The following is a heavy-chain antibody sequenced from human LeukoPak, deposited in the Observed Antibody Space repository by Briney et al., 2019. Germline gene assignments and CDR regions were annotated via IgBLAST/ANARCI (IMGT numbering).Heavy chain of an antibody. Sequence: ASVKVSCKASGYTFTGYYMHWVRQAPGQGLEWMGRINPNSGGTNYAQKFQGRVTMTRDTSISTAYTELSRLRSDDTAVYYCARGARPDGYNLRIDYWGQGTLVTVSS. CDR3: ARGARPDGYNLRIDY. CDR1: GYTFTGYY. J-gene: IGHJ4*02. D-gene: IGHD5-24*01. CDR2: INPNSGGT. V-gene: IGHV1-2*06.